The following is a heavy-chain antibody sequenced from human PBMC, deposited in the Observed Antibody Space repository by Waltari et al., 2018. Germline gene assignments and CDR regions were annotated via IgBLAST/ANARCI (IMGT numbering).Heavy chain of an antibody. Sequence: EVQLVESGGGLIQPGGSLKLSCAAYGFTVSSNYMSWVRQAPGKGLGWVAVIYYGSRTCYADSGKGRFTISRDNSKNTLDLQMNSLRVEDTAVYYCTRRGGNTNDFWGQGTPVTVSS. CDR3: TRRGGNTNDF. CDR1: GFTVSSNY. D-gene: IGHD2-15*01. V-gene: IGHV3-53*01. CDR2: IYYGSRT. J-gene: IGHJ4*02.